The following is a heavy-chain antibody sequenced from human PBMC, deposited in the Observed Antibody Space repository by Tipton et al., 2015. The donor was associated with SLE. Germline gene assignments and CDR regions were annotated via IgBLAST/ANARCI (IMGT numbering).Heavy chain of an antibody. CDR2: ISWDGGST. CDR1: GFTFDDYT. D-gene: IGHD2-2*01. V-gene: IGHV3-43*01. Sequence: SLRLSCAASGFTFDDYTMHWVRQAPGKGLEWVSLISWDGGSTYYADSVKGRFTISRDNSKNSLYLQMNSLRTEDTALYYCAKDIHDCSSTSCKGHGAFDIWGQGTMVTVSS. J-gene: IGHJ3*02. CDR3: AKDIHDCSSTSCKGHGAFDI.